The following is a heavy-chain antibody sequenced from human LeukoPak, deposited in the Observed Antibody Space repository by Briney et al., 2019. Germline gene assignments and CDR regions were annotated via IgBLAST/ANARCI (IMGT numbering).Heavy chain of an antibody. CDR1: GFTFGSYA. J-gene: IGHJ5*02. Sequence: GGSLRLSCAAAGFTFGSYAMHWVRQAPGKGLGWVAVISYDGSNKYYADSVKGRFTISRDNSKNTLYLQMNSLRAEDTAVYYCARDTTSILWFGELVNGFDPWGQGTLVTVSS. V-gene: IGHV3-30*04. D-gene: IGHD3-10*01. CDR2: ISYDGSNK. CDR3: ARDTTSILWFGELVNGFDP.